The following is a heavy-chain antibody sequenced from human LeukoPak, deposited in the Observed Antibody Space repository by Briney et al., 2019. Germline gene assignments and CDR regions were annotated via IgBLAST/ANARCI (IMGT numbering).Heavy chain of an antibody. V-gene: IGHV7-4-1*02. CDR1: GYTFTNYG. D-gene: IGHD3-16*01. CDR3: ARESRGSSNWYRGGTDAFHI. J-gene: IGHJ3*02. Sequence: ASVKVSCKASGYTFTNYGVSWVRQAPGQGLEWMGWINANTGNPTYAQGFTGRFVFSLDTSVSTTYLQISSLKAEDTAVYYCARESRGSSNWYRGGTDAFHIWGQGTMVTVSS. CDR2: INANTGNP.